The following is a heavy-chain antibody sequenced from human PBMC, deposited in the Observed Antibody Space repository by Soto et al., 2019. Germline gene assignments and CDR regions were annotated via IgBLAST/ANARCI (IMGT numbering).Heavy chain of an antibody. D-gene: IGHD3-3*01. J-gene: IGHJ6*02. Sequence: GESLKISCKGSGYTFTDYWINWVRQMPGKGLEWMGRIDPSDSYTKYSPSSQGHVTISADKSISTAYLEWSSLEASDTAMYYCARARSITIFGVVGFEMGVWGQGTTVTVSS. CDR3: ARARSITIFGVVGFEMGV. CDR1: GYTFTDYW. V-gene: IGHV5-10-1*01. CDR2: IDPSDSYT.